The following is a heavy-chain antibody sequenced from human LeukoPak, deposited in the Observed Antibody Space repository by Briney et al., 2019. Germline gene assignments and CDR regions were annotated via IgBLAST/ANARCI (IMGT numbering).Heavy chain of an antibody. CDR2: INAGNGNT. D-gene: IGHD3-22*01. CDR3: ARGRYYYDSSGYYPYFDY. J-gene: IGHJ4*02. Sequence: GASVKVSCKASGYTFTSYAMHWVHQAPGQRLEWMGWINAGNGNTKYSQKFQGRVTITRDTSASTAYMELSSLRSEDTAVYYCARGRYYYDSSGYYPYFDYWGQGTLVTVSS. CDR1: GYTFTSYA. V-gene: IGHV1-3*01.